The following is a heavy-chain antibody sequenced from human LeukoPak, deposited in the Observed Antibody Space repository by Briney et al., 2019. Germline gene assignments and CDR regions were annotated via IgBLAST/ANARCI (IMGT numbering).Heavy chain of an antibody. D-gene: IGHD3-22*01. CDR2: ISYDGSNK. J-gene: IGHJ4*02. CDR1: GFTFSSYG. Sequence: GGSLRLSCAASGFTFSSYGMHWVRQAPGKGLEWVAVISYDGSNKYYAASVKGRFTISRDNSKNTLYLQMNSLRAEDTAVYYCANFEYYYYDSSGQVTPGYWGQGTLVTVST. V-gene: IGHV3-30*18. CDR3: ANFEYYYYDSSGQVTPGY.